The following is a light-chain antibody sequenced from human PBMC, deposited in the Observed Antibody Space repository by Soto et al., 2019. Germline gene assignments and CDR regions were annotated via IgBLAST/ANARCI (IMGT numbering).Light chain of an antibody. CDR1: SSNIGRNY. Sequence: QSVLTQPPSASETPGQRVIMSCSGSSSNIGRNYVYWYQQVPGTAPKLLIYMNDQRPSGVPDRFSGAKSGTTASLAISGLRSEDEAEYYCAAWDASLSGHVFGTGTKVTVL. V-gene: IGLV1-47*01. CDR2: MND. CDR3: AAWDASLSGHV. J-gene: IGLJ1*01.